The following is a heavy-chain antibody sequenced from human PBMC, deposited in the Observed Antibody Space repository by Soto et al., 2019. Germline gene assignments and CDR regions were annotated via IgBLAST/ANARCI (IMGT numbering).Heavy chain of an antibody. J-gene: IGHJ4*02. CDR3: TTDSGPMVRGVP. V-gene: IGHV3-15*01. CDR2: IKSKTDGGTT. CDR1: GFTFSNAW. D-gene: IGHD3-10*01. Sequence: LRLSCAASGFTFSNAWMSWVRQAPGKGLEWVGRIKSKTDGGTTDYAAPVKGRFTISRDDSKNTLYLQMNSLKTEDTAVYYCTTDSGPMVRGVPWGQGTLVTVSS.